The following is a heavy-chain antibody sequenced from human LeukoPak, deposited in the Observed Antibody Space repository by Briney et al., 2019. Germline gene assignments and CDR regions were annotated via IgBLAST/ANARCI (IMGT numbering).Heavy chain of an antibody. V-gene: IGHV3-64D*09. CDR3: ARDSHIVVVPAAIGLMDV. J-gene: IGHJ6*02. D-gene: IGHD2-2*01. CDR2: ISSNGGST. Sequence: GGSLRLSCSASGFTFSSYAMHWVRQAPGKGLEYVSAISSNGGSTYYADSVKGRFTISRDNSKNTLYLQMSSLRAEDTAVYYCARDSHIVVVPAAIGLMDVWGQGTTVTVSS. CDR1: GFTFSSYA.